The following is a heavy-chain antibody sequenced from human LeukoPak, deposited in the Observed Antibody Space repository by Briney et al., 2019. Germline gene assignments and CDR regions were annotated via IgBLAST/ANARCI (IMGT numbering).Heavy chain of an antibody. CDR2: IYYSGST. CDR3: ARLNYYDSSGYYFLDY. CDR1: GGSISSYY. J-gene: IGHJ4*02. Sequence: PSETLSLTCTVSGGSISSYYWSWIRKPPGKGLEWIGDIYYSGSTNYNPTLKSRVTISVDTSKNQFSLKLSSVTAADTAVYYCARLNYYDSSGYYFLDYWGQGTLVTVSS. V-gene: IGHV4-59*08. D-gene: IGHD3-22*01.